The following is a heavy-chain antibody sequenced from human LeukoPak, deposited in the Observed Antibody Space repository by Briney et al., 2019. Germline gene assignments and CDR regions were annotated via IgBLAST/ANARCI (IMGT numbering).Heavy chain of an antibody. CDR2: LKLYDGSI. V-gene: IGHV1-46*01. J-gene: IGHJ6*02. D-gene: IGHD3-3*01. Sequence: ASVKVSCKASGYSFIRYHIHWVRQAPGQGLEWMGVLKLYDGSISHAQKFQGRVTMTEDTSTDTAYMELSSLRSEDTAVYYCATGGLLRFFHGMDVWGQGTTVTVSS. CDR3: ATGGLLRFFHGMDV. CDR1: GYSFIRYH.